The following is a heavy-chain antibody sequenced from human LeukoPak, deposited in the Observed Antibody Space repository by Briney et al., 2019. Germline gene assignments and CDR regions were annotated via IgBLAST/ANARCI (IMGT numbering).Heavy chain of an antibody. D-gene: IGHD1-1*01. CDR3: ARLQLLTLDY. Sequence: PSETLSLTCSVSGGSISSYHWSWIRQPPGKGLEWIGYIYYSGSTNYNPSLKSRVTISVDTSKNQFSLKLRSVTAADAAVYYCARLQLLTLDYWGQGTLVTVS. CDR2: IYYSGST. J-gene: IGHJ4*02. V-gene: IGHV4-59*08. CDR1: GGSISSYH.